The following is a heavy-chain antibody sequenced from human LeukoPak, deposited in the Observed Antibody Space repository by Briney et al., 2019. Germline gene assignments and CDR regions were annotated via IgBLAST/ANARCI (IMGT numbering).Heavy chain of an antibody. CDR3: AREQGYSYGYFDY. CDR2: IYYSGST. V-gene: IGHV4-59*01. Sequence: PSETLSLTCTVSGGSISSYYRSWIRQPPGKGLEWIGYIYYSGSTNYNPSPKSRVTISVDTSKNQFSLKLSSVTAADTAVYYCAREQGYSYGYFDYWGQGTLVTVSS. D-gene: IGHD5-18*01. CDR1: GGSISSYY. J-gene: IGHJ4*02.